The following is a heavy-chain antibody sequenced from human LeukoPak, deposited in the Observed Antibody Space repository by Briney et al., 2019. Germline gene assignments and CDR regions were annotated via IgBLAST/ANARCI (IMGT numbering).Heavy chain of an antibody. CDR2: ISSDSNYI. J-gene: IGHJ6*02. CDR3: ARVAFGLYVMDV. V-gene: IGHV3-21*01. D-gene: IGHD3/OR15-3a*01. Sequence: GGSLRLSCAASGFTFSTYSMNWVRQAPGKGLEWVSSISSDSNYIYYADPLKGRFTISRDNAKNSLYLQMISLRAEDTAVYYCARVAFGLYVMDVWGQGTTVTVSS. CDR1: GFTFSTYS.